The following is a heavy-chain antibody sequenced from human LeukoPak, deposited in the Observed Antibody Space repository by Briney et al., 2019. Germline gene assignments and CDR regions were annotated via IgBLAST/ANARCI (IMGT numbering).Heavy chain of an antibody. CDR3: ARVRGGNWFDP. CDR1: GGSISSYY. CDR2: IYYGGST. Sequence: SETLSLTCTVSGGSISSYYWSWIRQPPGKGLEWIGSIYYGGSTNYNPSLKSRVTISVDTSKNQFSLKLSSVTAADTAVYYCARVRGGNWFDPWGQGTLVTVSS. J-gene: IGHJ5*02. V-gene: IGHV4-59*01.